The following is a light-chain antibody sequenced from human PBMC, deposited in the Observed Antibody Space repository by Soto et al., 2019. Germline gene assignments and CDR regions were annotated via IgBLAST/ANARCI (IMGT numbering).Light chain of an antibody. J-gene: IGKJ3*01. Sequence: PGERATLSCSASQSVSSYLAWYQQKPGQAPRLLIYDASNRATGIPARFSGSGSGTDFTLTISSLEPEDFAVYYCQQRINCPQFGPGT. CDR3: QQRINCPQ. V-gene: IGKV3-11*01. CDR2: DAS. CDR1: QSVSSY.